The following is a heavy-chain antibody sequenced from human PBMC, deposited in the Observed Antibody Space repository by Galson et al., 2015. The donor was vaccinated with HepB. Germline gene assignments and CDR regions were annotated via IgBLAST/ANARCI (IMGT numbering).Heavy chain of an antibody. J-gene: IGHJ5*02. CDR2: INRNGEST. D-gene: IGHD6-13*01. V-gene: IGHV3-64*01. Sequence: SLRLSCAASGFTFSGYAMHWVRQAPGKGLESVSSINRNGESTYYTNSVKGRFTISRDNSKNSLYLQMNSLRAEDTAVYYCARDGSSWLWGNSRWNNWFDPWGQGTLVTVSS. CDR1: GFTFSGYA. CDR3: ARDGSSWLWGNSRWNNWFDP.